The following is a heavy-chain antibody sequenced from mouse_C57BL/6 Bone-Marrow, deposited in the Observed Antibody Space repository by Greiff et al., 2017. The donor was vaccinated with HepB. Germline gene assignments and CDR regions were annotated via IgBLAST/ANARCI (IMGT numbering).Heavy chain of an antibody. CDR3: ARQDSTEENFDY. J-gene: IGHJ2*01. V-gene: IGHV5-6*01. CDR1: GFTFSSYG. CDR2: ISSGGSYT. Sequence: EVQLVESGGDLVKPGGSLKLSCAASGFTFSSYGMSWVRQTPDKRLEWVATISSGGSYTYYPDSVKGRFTISRDNAKNTLYLQMSSLKSEDTAMYYCARQDSTEENFDYWGQGTTLTVSS.